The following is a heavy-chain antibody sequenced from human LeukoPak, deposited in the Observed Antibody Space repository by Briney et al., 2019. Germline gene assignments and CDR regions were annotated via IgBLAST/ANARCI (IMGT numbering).Heavy chain of an antibody. J-gene: IGHJ4*02. V-gene: IGHV3-30*02. D-gene: IGHD3-10*01. CDR3: AKDSILLWFGELPHYFDY. CDR1: GFSFSSYA. CDR2: IRYDGSNK. Sequence: PGGSLRLSCAASGFSFSSYAMSWVRQAPGKGLEWVAFIRYDGSNKYYADSVKGRFTISRDNSKNTLYLQMNSLRAEDTAVYYCAKDSILLWFGELPHYFDYWGQGTLVTVSS.